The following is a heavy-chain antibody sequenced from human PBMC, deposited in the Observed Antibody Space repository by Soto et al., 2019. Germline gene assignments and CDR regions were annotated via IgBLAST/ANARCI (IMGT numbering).Heavy chain of an antibody. V-gene: IGHV4-61*03. J-gene: IGHJ3*02. D-gene: IGHD2-15*01. CDR2: IYYSGTT. CDR3: ARVTIADDAFDI. Sequence: SETLSLTCTVSGGSVSSASCFWSRIRQPPGKGLEWIGYIYYSGTTNYNPTLKSRVIISVDTSKNHFSLKLTSVTAADTAVYYCARVTIADDAFDIWGQGTMATVSS. CDR1: GGSVSSASCF.